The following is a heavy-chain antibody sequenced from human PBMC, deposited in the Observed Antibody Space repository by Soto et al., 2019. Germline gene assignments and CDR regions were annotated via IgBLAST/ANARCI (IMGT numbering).Heavy chain of an antibody. CDR2: IYWDDSK. D-gene: IGHD1-26*01. CDR1: GFSLTTDRVG. V-gene: IGHV2-5*02. CDR3: AHAYGGRSLY. Sequence: QITLKESGPTLVKPTQTLTLPCTFSGFSLTTDRVGVGWLRQPPGEALEWLAVIYWDDSKTYRPSLESRLTITKDTSKNQVALTMTNMDSLDTATYYCAHAYGGRSLYWGQGTLVTVSS. J-gene: IGHJ4*02.